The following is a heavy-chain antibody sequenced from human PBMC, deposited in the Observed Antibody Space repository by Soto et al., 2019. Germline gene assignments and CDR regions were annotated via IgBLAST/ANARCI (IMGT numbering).Heavy chain of an antibody. Sequence: AASVKVSCKASGYTFTGYHMHWVRQAPGQGLEWMGWINPNSGGTNYAQKFQGWVTMTRDTSIGTAYMELSRLRSDDTAVYYCARDSSPGYSGYSNGMDVWGQGTTVTVSS. CDR2: INPNSGGT. D-gene: IGHD5-12*01. CDR3: ARDSSPGYSGYSNGMDV. V-gene: IGHV1-2*04. J-gene: IGHJ6*02. CDR1: GYTFTGYH.